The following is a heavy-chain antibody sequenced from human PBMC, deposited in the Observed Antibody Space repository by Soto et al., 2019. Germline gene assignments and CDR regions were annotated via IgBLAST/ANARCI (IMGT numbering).Heavy chain of an antibody. CDR3: ERGISVMAAFARDAPEKYFFDS. V-gene: IGHV4-34*01. CDR2: SNHSGST. Sequence: SETLSLTCAVYGGSFSGYYWTWIRQPPEKGLEWIGESNHSGSTNQNPSLKSRVSISVDRSKNQFSLRLRSVTAADTAVYYCERGISVMAAFARDAPEKYFFDSWSLGNLVTVSS. J-gene: IGHJ4*02. CDR1: GGSFSGYY. D-gene: IGHD6-25*01.